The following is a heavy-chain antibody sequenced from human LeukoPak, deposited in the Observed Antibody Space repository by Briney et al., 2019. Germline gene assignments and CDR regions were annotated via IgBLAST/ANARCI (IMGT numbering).Heavy chain of an antibody. CDR3: ARGSTYYYGSGSYFNRPEAPFDY. Sequence: GGSLRLSCAASGFTFSSYSMNWVRQAPGKGLEWVSSISSSSSYIYYADPVKGRFTISRDNAKNSLYLQMNSLRAEDTAVYYCARGSTYYYGSGSYFNRPEAPFDYWGQGTLVTVSS. J-gene: IGHJ4*02. CDR1: GFTFSSYS. V-gene: IGHV3-21*01. D-gene: IGHD3-10*01. CDR2: ISSSSSYI.